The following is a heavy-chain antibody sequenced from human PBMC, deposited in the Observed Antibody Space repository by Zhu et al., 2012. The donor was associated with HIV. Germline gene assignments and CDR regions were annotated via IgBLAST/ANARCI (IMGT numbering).Heavy chain of an antibody. D-gene: IGHD1-26*01. CDR1: DFSINNGYY. CDR2: IYLSGST. J-gene: IGHJ6*03. Sequence: QVQLQESGPGLVKPSETLSVTCAVSDFSINNGYYWGWIRQSPGKGLEWIGNIYLSGSTYYNPSLKSRVTISVDTSNNKFSLNLSSVTAADTAVYYCARHATLYSGNFYYYMERLGQRDHGHRLL. CDR3: ARHATLYSGNFYYYMER. V-gene: IGHV4-38-2*01.